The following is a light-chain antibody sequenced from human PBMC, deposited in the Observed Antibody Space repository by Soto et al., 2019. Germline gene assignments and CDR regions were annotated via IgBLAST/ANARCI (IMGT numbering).Light chain of an antibody. Sequence: QSALTQPRSVSGSPGQSVTISRTGTSSDVGDYNYVSWYQQYPGKAPKLVIYDVSKRPSGVPDRFSGSKSGNTASLTIPGLQAEDEADYYCCSFAGSYTFWVFGGGTKLTVL. CDR1: SSDVGDYNY. V-gene: IGLV2-11*01. CDR3: CSFAGSYTFWV. J-gene: IGLJ3*02. CDR2: DVS.